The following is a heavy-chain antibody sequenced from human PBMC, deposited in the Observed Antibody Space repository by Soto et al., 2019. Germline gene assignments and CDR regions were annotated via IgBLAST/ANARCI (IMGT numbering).Heavy chain of an antibody. CDR1: GFTFSIYE. J-gene: IGHJ4*02. CDR2: ISSSGSTI. CDR3: ARYSSSWPYFDY. V-gene: IGHV3-48*03. D-gene: IGHD6-13*01. Sequence: GGSLRLSCAASGFTFSIYEMNCVRQAPGKGLEWVSYISSSGSTIYYADSVKGRFTISRDNAKNSLYLQMNSLRAEDTAVYYCARYSSSWPYFDYWGQGTLVTVSS.